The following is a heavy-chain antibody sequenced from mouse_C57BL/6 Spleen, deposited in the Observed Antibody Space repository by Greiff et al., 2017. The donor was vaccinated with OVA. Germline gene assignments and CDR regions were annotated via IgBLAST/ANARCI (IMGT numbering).Heavy chain of an antibody. J-gene: IGHJ3*01. V-gene: IGHV3-6*01. CDR1: GYSITSGYY. CDR2: ISYDGSN. Sequence: EVQLQESGPGLVKPSQSLSLTCSVTGYSITSGYYWNWIRQFPGNKLEWMGYISYDGSNNYNPSLKNRISITRDTSKNQFFLKLNSVTTEDTATYYCAREDDGYFFAYWGQGTLVTVSA. CDR3: AREDDGYFFAY. D-gene: IGHD2-3*01.